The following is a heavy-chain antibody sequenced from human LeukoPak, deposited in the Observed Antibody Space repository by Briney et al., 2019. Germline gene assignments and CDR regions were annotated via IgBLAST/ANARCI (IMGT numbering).Heavy chain of an antibody. CDR1: GFTSSHYS. D-gene: IGHD1-14*01. CDR3: ARGPGFNGTTFHWFFDL. Sequence: GGSLRLSCAVSGFTSSHYSMNWVRLAPGKGLEWISYVGVPGTTSYADSMGGRVTISRDDVKNFIYLQMGSVGVEDTAVYYCARGPGFNGTTFHWFFDLWGRGILVTVSS. V-gene: IGHV3-48*01. CDR2: VGVPGTT. J-gene: IGHJ2*01.